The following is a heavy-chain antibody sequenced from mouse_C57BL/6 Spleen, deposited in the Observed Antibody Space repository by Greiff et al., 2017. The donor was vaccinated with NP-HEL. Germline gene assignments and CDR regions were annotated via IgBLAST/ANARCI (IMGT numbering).Heavy chain of an antibody. D-gene: IGHD1-1*01. CDR1: GYTFTSYW. V-gene: IGHV1-59*01. J-gene: IGHJ2*01. CDR2: IDPSDSYT. Sequence: QVQLQQPGAELVRPGPSVKLSCKASGYTFTSYWMHWVKQRPGQGLEWIGVIDPSDSYTNYNQKFKGKATLTVDTSSSTAYMQLSSLTSEDSAVYYCARRTTVGYYFDYWGQGTTLTVSS. CDR3: ARRTTVGYYFDY.